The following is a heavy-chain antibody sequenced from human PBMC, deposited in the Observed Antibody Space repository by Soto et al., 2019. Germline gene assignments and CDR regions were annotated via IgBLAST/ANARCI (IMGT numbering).Heavy chain of an antibody. Sequence: SETLSLTCAVSGGSISSVGYSWSWLRQPPGQGWIWIGYIYRSGSTYYNPSLKSRVTIAVDRSKNQFSLKLSSVTAADTAVYYCARLLLGFGDQKLSWFDSWGQGTLVTVSS. CDR2: IYRSGST. J-gene: IGHJ5*01. CDR3: ARLLLGFGDQKLSWFDS. CDR1: GGSISSVGYS. V-gene: IGHV4-30-2*01. D-gene: IGHD3-10*01.